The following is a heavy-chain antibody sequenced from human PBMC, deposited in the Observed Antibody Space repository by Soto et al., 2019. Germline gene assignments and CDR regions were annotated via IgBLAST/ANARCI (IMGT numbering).Heavy chain of an antibody. Sequence: PVGSLRLSCAASGFTFSSYAMSWVRQAPGKGLEWVSAISGSGGSTYYADSVKGRFTISRDNSKNTLYLQMNSLRAEDTAVYYCAKGRRGTMIVVVTKPHDAFDIWGQGTMVTVSS. CDR2: ISGSGGST. D-gene: IGHD3-22*01. CDR3: AKGRRGTMIVVVTKPHDAFDI. CDR1: GFTFSSYA. J-gene: IGHJ3*02. V-gene: IGHV3-23*01.